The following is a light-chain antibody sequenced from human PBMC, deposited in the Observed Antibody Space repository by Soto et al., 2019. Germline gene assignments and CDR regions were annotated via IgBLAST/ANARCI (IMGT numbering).Light chain of an antibody. J-gene: IGLJ2*01. CDR3: CSYAGSNNYVV. V-gene: IGLV2-8*01. CDR2: EVS. CDR1: SSDVGGYNY. Sequence: QSVLTQPPSASGSPGQSVTISCTGTSSDVGGYNYVSWYQQHPGKAPKLMIDEVSKRPSGVPDRFSGSKSGNAASLTDSGLQAENEADYYCCSYAGSNNYVVFGGGTKLTVL.